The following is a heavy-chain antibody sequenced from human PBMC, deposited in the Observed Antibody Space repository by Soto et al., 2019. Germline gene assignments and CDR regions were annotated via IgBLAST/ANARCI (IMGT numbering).Heavy chain of an antibody. CDR3: AKEQLGDFDF. D-gene: IGHD6-13*01. Sequence: EVQLLESGGGLVQPGGSLRLSCAATGFTFSGYGMSWVRQAPGKGLEWVSGISGSGGSTYYADSVKGRFTISRDNSKYTLYLQMNSLRAEDTAVYYCAKEQLGDFDFWGQGTLVAVSS. CDR1: GFTFSGYG. CDR2: ISGSGGST. J-gene: IGHJ4*02. V-gene: IGHV3-23*01.